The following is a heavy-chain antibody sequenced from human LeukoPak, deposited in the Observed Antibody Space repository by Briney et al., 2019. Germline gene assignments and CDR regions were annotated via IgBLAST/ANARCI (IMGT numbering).Heavy chain of an antibody. CDR3: VQGSDFWSGSIFDY. D-gene: IGHD3-3*01. J-gene: IGHJ4*02. Sequence: GGSLRLSCAASGFTFSNFAMSWARQAPGKGLEWVSSISGSGDSTYYADSVKGRFTISRDNSKNTLYLQMNSLRAEDTAVYHCVQGSDFWSGSIFDYWGQGTLVTVSS. CDR2: ISGSGDST. CDR1: GFTFSNFA. V-gene: IGHV3-23*01.